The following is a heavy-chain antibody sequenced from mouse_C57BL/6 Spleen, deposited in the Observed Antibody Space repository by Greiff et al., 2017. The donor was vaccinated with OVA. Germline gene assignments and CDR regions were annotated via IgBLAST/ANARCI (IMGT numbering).Heavy chain of an antibody. CDR3: ASLRSNYGLYFDY. Sequence: EVQLVESGPGLVKPSQSLSLTCSVTGYSITSGYYWNWIRQFPGNKLEWMGYISYDGSNNYNPSLKNRISITRDTSKNQFFLKLNSVTTEDTATYYCASLRSNYGLYFDYWGQGTTLTVSS. CDR1: GYSITSGYY. V-gene: IGHV3-6*01. J-gene: IGHJ2*01. CDR2: ISYDGSN. D-gene: IGHD2-5*01.